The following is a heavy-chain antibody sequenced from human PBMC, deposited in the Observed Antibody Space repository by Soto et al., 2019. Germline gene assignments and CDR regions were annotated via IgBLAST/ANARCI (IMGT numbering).Heavy chain of an antibody. Sequence: SATLSLTCPFSGGYISGYFWRWIRQPPGKGLEWIGYIYYSGSTNYNPSLKSRVTISVDTSKNQFSLKLSSVTAADTAVYYCARDVEGYFDYWGQGTLVTVSP. CDR2: IYYSGST. V-gene: IGHV4-59*01. D-gene: IGHD1-1*01. CDR3: ARDVEGYFDY. CDR1: GGYISGYF. J-gene: IGHJ4*02.